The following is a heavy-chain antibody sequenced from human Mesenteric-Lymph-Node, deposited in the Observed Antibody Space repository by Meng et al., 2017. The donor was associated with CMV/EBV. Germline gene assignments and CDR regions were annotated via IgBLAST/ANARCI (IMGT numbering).Heavy chain of an antibody. CDR2: ISGSGGST. V-gene: IGHV3-23*01. D-gene: IGHD3-22*01. J-gene: IGHJ2*01. Sequence: GESLKISCAASGFTFSSYAMSWVRQAPGKGLEWVSAISGSGGSTYYADSVKGRFTISRDNSKNTLYLRMNSLRAEDTAVYHCAKDKENFYDSSGKYPYWLFDLWGRGTLVTVSS. CDR3: AKDKENFYDSSGKYPYWLFDL. CDR1: GFTFSSYA.